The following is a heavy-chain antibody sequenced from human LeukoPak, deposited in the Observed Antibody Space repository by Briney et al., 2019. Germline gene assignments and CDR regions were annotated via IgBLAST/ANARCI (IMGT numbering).Heavy chain of an antibody. D-gene: IGHD2-2*01. CDR2: IKPDGSFT. CDR3: ARDLKTAMDYFDY. Sequence: GGSLRLSCAASGFTFTNYWMYWVRQAPGKGPVWVSRIKPDGSFTDYADSVKGRFTISRDNAKNTLFLQMNSLRPEDTAVYYCARDLKTAMDYFDYWGQGALVTVSS. J-gene: IGHJ4*02. V-gene: IGHV3-74*01. CDR1: GFTFTNYW.